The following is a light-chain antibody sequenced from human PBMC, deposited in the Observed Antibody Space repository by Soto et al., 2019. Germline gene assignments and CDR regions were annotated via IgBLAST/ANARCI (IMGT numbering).Light chain of an antibody. Sequence: QSALTQPASVSGSAGQSITISCTRTSSDVGGYNYVSWYQQHPGKAPKLVIHEFSNRPSGVSNRFSGSKSGNTASLTISGLQAEDEADYYCSSYTSSSTRVFGGGTKLTVL. V-gene: IGLV2-14*01. CDR2: EFS. CDR3: SSYTSSSTRV. J-gene: IGLJ3*02. CDR1: SSDVGGYNY.